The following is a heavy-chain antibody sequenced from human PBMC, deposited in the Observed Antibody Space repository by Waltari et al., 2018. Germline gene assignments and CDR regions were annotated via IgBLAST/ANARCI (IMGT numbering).Heavy chain of an antibody. J-gene: IGHJ4*02. CDR2: IIPILGIA. D-gene: IGHD6-13*01. Sequence: QVQLVQSGAEVKKPGSSVKVSCKASGGTFSSSTIRWVRQAPGQGLEWMGRIIPILGIANYAQKFQGRVTITADKSTSTAYMELSSLRSEDTAVYYCARGSSIAAAPGYWGQGTLVTVSS. V-gene: IGHV1-69*02. CDR3: ARGSSIAAAPGY. CDR1: GGTFSSST.